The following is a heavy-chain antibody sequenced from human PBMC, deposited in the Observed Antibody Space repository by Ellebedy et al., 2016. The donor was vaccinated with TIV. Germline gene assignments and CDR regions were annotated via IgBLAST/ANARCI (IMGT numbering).Heavy chain of an antibody. CDR1: GYSFSIFG. J-gene: IGHJ4*02. D-gene: IGHD2-8*01. CDR3: ARDLRGSLKGGY. V-gene: IGHV1-18*04. CDR2: ISIYNGNT. Sequence: AASVKVSCKASGYSFSIFGFSWVRQAPGQGLEWMGWISIYNGNTKYSQKFQGRVNMTTDTSTTTFYMELRSLRSDDTAVYYCARDLRGSLKGGYWGQGTLVTVSS.